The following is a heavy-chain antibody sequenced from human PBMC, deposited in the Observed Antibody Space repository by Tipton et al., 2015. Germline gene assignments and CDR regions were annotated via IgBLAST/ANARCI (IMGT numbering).Heavy chain of an antibody. CDR1: GGSISPYY. V-gene: IGHV4-59*12. J-gene: IGHJ4*02. Sequence: TLSLTCTVSGGSISPYYWSWIRLPPGKGLEWIGYIYHSGSTSYNPSLKSRVTISVDTSKNQFSLKLSSVTAADTAVYYCARGYGRMVRGVHFDYWGQGTLVTVSS. CDR3: ARGYGRMVRGVHFDY. D-gene: IGHD3-10*01. CDR2: IYHSGST.